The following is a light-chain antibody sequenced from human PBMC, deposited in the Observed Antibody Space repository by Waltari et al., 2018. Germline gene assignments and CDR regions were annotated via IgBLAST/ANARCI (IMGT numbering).Light chain of an antibody. Sequence: QAVLTQPASLSASPGASASLTCTLRSGINVGTYNIYWYQQKPGSPPQYLLRYKSDSDKQQGSGVPSRFSGSKDASANVGILLISGLQSEDEADYYCMIWYSSAWVFGGGTKLTVL. CDR3: MIWYSSAWV. CDR2: YKSDSDK. CDR1: SGINVGTYN. V-gene: IGLV5-45*01. J-gene: IGLJ3*02.